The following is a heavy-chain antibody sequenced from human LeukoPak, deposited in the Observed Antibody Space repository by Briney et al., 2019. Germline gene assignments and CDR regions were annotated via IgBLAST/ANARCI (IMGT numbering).Heavy chain of an antibody. D-gene: IGHD3-22*01. CDR1: GYSFITHW. V-gene: IGHV5-51*01. Sequence: GESLKISCKGSGYSFITHWIGWVRQLPGKGREWMAIIYPGDSKTEYSPSFQGHVTISADKSITTAYLQWSSLKASDTAMYYCTTYYDTKGYYAFDIWGQGTMVTVSS. CDR3: TTYYDTKGYYAFDI. CDR2: IYPGDSKT. J-gene: IGHJ3*02.